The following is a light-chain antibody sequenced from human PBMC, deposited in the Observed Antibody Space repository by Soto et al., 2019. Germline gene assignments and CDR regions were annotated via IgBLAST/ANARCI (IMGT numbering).Light chain of an antibody. CDR3: QQLNSYPLT. CDR1: QSVSSN. J-gene: IGKJ4*01. V-gene: IGKV3-15*01. CDR2: DAS. Sequence: EIVMTQSPATLSVSPGERATLSCRASQSVSSNLAWHQQKPGQAPRILMYDASTRATGIPARFSGSGSGTEFTLTISSLQSEDFATYYCQQLNSYPLTFGGGTKVDIK.